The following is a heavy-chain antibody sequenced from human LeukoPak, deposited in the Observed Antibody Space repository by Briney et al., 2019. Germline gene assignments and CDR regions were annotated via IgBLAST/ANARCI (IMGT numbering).Heavy chain of an antibody. V-gene: IGHV4-28*01. Sequence: PSDTLSLTCAVSGYSITSSSWWGWIRQPPGKGLEWIGYIYHSGTTYYNPSLQSRVTMSVDTSKNQFSLKLSSVTAVDTAVYYCARKENVYYYFDYWGPGTLVTVSS. CDR3: ARKENVYYYFDY. J-gene: IGHJ4*02. CDR2: IYHSGTT. CDR1: GYSITSSSW. D-gene: IGHD3-10*01.